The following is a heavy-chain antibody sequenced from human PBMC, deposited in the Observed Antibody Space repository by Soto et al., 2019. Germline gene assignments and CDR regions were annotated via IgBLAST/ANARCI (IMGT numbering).Heavy chain of an antibody. V-gene: IGHV3-30-3*01. CDR2: ISYDGSNK. Sequence: GGSLRLSCAASGFTFSSYAMHWVRQAPGKGLEWVAVISYDGSNKYYADSVKGRFTISRDNSKNTLYLQMNSLRAEDTAVYYCANQYTSSSSVDSWGQGTLVTVSS. D-gene: IGHD6-6*01. J-gene: IGHJ4*02. CDR3: ANQYTSSSSVDS. CDR1: GFTFSSYA.